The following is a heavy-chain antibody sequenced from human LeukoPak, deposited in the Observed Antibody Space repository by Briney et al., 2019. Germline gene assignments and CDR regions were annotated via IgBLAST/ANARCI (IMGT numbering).Heavy chain of an antibody. J-gene: IGHJ6*03. CDR1: GFTFSSYG. Sequence: PGGSLRLSCAASGFTFSSYGMHWVRQAPGKGLEWVAFIRYDGSNKYYADSVKGRFTISRDNSKNTLYLQMNSLRAEDTAVYYCAKSSSGYDILTGYYIPGFGFYMDVWGKGTTVTISS. V-gene: IGHV3-30*02. CDR3: AKSSSGYDILTGYYIPGFGFYMDV. D-gene: IGHD3-9*01. CDR2: IRYDGSNK.